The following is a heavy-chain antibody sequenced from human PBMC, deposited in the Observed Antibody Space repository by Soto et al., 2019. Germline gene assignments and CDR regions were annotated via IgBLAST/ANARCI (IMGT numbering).Heavy chain of an antibody. CDR3: ARGSDGLQLGGNYYYILDV. CDR2: IIPLFRTP. J-gene: IGHJ6*02. Sequence: QVQLVQSGAEMKEPGSSVKVSCKTSGGTFSSSAISWLRQAPGQGLEWMGGIIPLFRTPDYAQKFQGRVTVAADESTSTGEMEGRSLRCGGTAVYYWARGSDGLQLGGNYYYILDVWGQGTTITVSS. D-gene: IGHD4-4*01. V-gene: IGHV1-69*12. CDR1: GGTFSSSA.